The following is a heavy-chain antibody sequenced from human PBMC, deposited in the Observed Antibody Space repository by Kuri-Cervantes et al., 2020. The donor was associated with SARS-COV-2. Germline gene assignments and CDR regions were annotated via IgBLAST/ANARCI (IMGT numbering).Heavy chain of an antibody. CDR1: GFTFSSYG. V-gene: IGHV3-30*02. D-gene: IGHD6-13*01. Sequence: GGSLRLSCAASGFTFSSYGMHWVRQAPGKGLEWVAFIRYDGSNKYYADSVKGRFTISRDNSRNTLYLQMNSLRAEDTAVYYCAKDRFGLAASPGQVAFDYWGQGTLVTVSS. J-gene: IGHJ4*02. CDR3: AKDRFGLAASPGQVAFDY. CDR2: IRYDGSNK.